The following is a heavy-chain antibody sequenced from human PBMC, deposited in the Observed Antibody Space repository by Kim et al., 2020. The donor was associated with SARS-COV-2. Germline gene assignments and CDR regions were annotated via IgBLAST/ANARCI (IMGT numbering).Heavy chain of an antibody. V-gene: IGHV1-69*01. Sequence: YARKSQGGVTIPADESTSTAYMELSSLRSEDTAVYYCARPAAMVTGAFDIWGQGTMVTVSS. J-gene: IGHJ3*02. CDR3: ARPAAMVTGAFDI. D-gene: IGHD5-18*01.